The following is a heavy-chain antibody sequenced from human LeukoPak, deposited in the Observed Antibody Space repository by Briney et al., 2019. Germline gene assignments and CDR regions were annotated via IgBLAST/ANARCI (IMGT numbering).Heavy chain of an antibody. CDR2: INHSGSA. CDR1: GGSFSGYY. CDR3: WGYYDSSGYYPHDAFDI. J-gene: IGHJ3*02. V-gene: IGHV4-34*01. Sequence: SETLSLTSAVHGGSFSGYYWSWIRQPPGKGLEWIGEINHSGSANYAPSLKSRVTISVDTSKNQFSLKLSSVTAADTAVYYCWGYYDSSGYYPHDAFDIWGQGTMVTVSS. D-gene: IGHD3-22*01.